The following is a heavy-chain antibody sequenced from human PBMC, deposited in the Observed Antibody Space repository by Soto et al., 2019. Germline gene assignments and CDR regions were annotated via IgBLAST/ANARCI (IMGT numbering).Heavy chain of an antibody. CDR1: GFTFNTHW. Sequence: GGPLRLSCATSGFTFNTHWMSWVRQAPGKGLGWVAFIKEDGNDRFYVDSAKGRFTISRDNGKSSLYLQMNSLRAEDTAIYYCTRGLAFQWGQGTLVTVSS. J-gene: IGHJ4*02. V-gene: IGHV3-7*01. CDR3: TRGLAFQ. D-gene: IGHD2-21*01. CDR2: IKEDGNDR.